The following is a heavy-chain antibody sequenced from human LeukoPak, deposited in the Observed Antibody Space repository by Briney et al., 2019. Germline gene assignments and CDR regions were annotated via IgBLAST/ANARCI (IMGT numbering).Heavy chain of an antibody. V-gene: IGHV3-74*01. CDR3: ARDPITMVRGVIITHKYFDY. J-gene: IGHJ4*02. CDR2: INSDGSST. Sequence: PGGSLRLSCAASGFTFSSYWMHWVRQAPGKGLVWVSRINSDGSSTSYADSVKGRFTISRDNAKNTLYLQMNSLRAEDTAVYYCARDPITMVRGVIITHKYFDYWGQGTLVTVSS. D-gene: IGHD3-10*01. CDR1: GFTFSSYW.